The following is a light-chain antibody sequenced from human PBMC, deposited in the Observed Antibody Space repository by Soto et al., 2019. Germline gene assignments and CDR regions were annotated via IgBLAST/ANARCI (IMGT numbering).Light chain of an antibody. V-gene: IGKV1-9*01. CDR3: QQTESYPST. J-gene: IGKJ4*01. CDR1: QDISSF. CDR2: AAS. Sequence: SQLTQSPSSLFASVGARCTTTRRASQDISSFLAWYQQKQGKXXKXXIFAASTLQSGVPSRFRGTVSGTDFTINLRRLKPEDGATYYGQQTESYPSTFGGGTKV.